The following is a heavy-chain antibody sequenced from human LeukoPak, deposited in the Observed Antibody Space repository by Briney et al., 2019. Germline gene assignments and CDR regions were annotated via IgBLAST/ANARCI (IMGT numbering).Heavy chain of an antibody. D-gene: IGHD3-22*01. V-gene: IGHV4-59*08. J-gene: IGHJ2*01. Sequence: SETLSLTYTVSGGSISSYYWSWIRQPPGKGLEWIGYIYYSGSTNYNPSLKSRVTISVDTSKNQFSLKLSSVTAADTAVYYCASLPDYYDSSGAPNWYFDLWGRGTLVTVSS. CDR3: ASLPDYYDSSGAPNWYFDL. CDR1: GGSISSYY. CDR2: IYYSGST.